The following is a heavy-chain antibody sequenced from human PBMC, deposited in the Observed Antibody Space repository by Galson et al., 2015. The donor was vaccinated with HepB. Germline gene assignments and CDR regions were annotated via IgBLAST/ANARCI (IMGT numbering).Heavy chain of an antibody. CDR3: ARDRPPSMYYYDTSGYFDY. Sequence: SVKVSCKASGYTFNNYGISWVRQAPGQGPEWVGWINAYIGQTNYTQKFQGRVTMTADTSTSTAYMELRSLRSDDTAVYYCARDRPPSMYYYDTSGYFDYWGQGTLVTVSS. J-gene: IGHJ4*02. CDR1: GYTFNNYG. V-gene: IGHV1-18*01. CDR2: INAYIGQT. D-gene: IGHD3-22*01.